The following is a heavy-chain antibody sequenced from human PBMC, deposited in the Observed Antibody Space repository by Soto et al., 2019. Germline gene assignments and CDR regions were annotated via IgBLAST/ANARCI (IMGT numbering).Heavy chain of an antibody. CDR3: ARESGGATATLDYYYFYMDV. CDR1: GDSFNDYY. Sequence: QVQLVQSGAEVRKPGASVTVSCRSSGDSFNDYYIHWVRQAPGQGFGWMGWINPNGGVTKYAQKFQGWVSMTRDTSIRTVYMQLSRLRSDGTAVYYCARESGGATATLDYYYFYMDVWGTGTTVTVSS. CDR2: INPNGGVT. J-gene: IGHJ6*03. D-gene: IGHD5-12*01. V-gene: IGHV1-2*04.